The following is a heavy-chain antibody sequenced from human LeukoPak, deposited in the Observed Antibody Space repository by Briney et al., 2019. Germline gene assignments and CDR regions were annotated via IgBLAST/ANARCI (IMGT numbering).Heavy chain of an antibody. V-gene: IGHV3-23*01. J-gene: IGHJ4*02. CDR3: AKDQDYDYIWGSSRV. CDR1: GFTVSSYA. D-gene: IGHD3-16*02. CDR2: ISTSGGST. Sequence: GGSLRLSCAASGFTVSSYAMNWVRQAPGKGLEWVATISTSGGSTYYADFVKGRFTISRDNSKNTLYLQMNSLRAEDTAVYYCAKDQDYDYIWGSSRVWGQGTLVTVSS.